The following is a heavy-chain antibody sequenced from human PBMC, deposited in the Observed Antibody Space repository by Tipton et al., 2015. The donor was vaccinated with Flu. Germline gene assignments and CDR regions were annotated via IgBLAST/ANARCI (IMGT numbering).Heavy chain of an antibody. D-gene: IGHD2-15*01. Sequence: TLSLTFTVSGGSISSYYWSWIRQPAGKGLEWIGRIYTSGSTNYNPSLKSRVTMSVDTSKNQFSLKLSSVTAADTAVYYCARDNVYCSGGSCYSHYYYGMDVWGQGTTVTVSS. CDR2: IYTSGST. J-gene: IGHJ6*02. V-gene: IGHV4-4*07. CDR3: ARDNVYCSGGSCYSHYYYGMDV. CDR1: GGSISSYY.